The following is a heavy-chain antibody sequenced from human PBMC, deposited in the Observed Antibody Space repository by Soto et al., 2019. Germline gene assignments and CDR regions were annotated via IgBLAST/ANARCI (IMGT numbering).Heavy chain of an antibody. CDR2: ISGSGGST. Sequence: GGSLRLSCAASGFTFSSYAMSWVRQAPGKGLEWVSAISGSGGSTYYADSVKGRFTISRDNSKNTLYLQMNSLRAEDTAVYYCAKIGHYDYIWGSSSWGQGILVTVSS. V-gene: IGHV3-23*01. CDR3: AKIGHYDYIWGSSS. J-gene: IGHJ4*02. CDR1: GFTFSSYA. D-gene: IGHD3-16*01.